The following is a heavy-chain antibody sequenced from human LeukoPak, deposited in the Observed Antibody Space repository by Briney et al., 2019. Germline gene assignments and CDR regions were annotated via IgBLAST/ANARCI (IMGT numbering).Heavy chain of an antibody. J-gene: IGHJ4*02. CDR2: ISSSCSYI. D-gene: IGHD6-19*01. CDR3: ARSPYFLRAVAGENYFDY. V-gene: IGHV3-21*01. Sequence: KSGGSLRLSCAASGFTFSSYSLNWVRQAPGKGLEWVSSISSSCSYIYYADSVKGRFTISRDNAKNSLYLQMNSLRVEDTAVYYCARSPYFLRAVAGENYFDYWGQGTLITVSS. CDR1: GFTFSSYS.